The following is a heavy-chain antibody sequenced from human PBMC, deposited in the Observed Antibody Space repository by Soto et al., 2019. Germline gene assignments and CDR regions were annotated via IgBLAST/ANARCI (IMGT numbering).Heavy chain of an antibody. CDR2: MNPDSGDT. CDR1: GYPFSAFD. J-gene: IGHJ4*02. V-gene: IGHV1-8*01. Sequence: QVQLVQSGAEVKKPGASVKVSCEASGYPFSAFDINWVRQAGGQGLEWMGWMNPDSGDTAFAQRFQDRITMTRSTSISTGDMEQRRLTSDDTAVYFCVRQPGGVATPGDDYWGQGTLVTVSS. CDR3: VRQPGGVATPGDDY. D-gene: IGHD2-15*01.